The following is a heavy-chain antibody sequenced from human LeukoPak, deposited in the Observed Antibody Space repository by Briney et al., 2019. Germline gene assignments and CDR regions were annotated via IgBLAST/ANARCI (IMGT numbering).Heavy chain of an antibody. CDR3: ARTRWSSSWYYFDS. V-gene: IGHV3-23*01. CDR2: IGAGGTFT. D-gene: IGHD6-13*01. CDR1: GFTFSSYA. Sequence: GGSLRLSCTASGFTFSSYAMNWVRQAPGKGLEWVSGIGAGGTFTYYADSVKGRFTISRDNSKNTLYLLMNSLRAEDTAVYYCARTRWSSSWYYFDSWGQGTLVTVSS. J-gene: IGHJ4*02.